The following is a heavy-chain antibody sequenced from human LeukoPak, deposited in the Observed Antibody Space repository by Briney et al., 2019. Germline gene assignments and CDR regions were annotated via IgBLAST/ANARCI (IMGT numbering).Heavy chain of an antibody. CDR1: GFTFSSYW. Sequence: GGSLRLSCAASGFTFSSYWMHWVRQAPGKGLLWVSRINSDGSSTSYADSVKGRFTISRDNAKNTLYLQMNSLKAEDTAVYYCARPSGYFDSSVAFDIWGQGTMVTVST. D-gene: IGHD3-22*01. CDR3: ARPSGYFDSSVAFDI. CDR2: INSDGSST. J-gene: IGHJ3*02. V-gene: IGHV3-74*01.